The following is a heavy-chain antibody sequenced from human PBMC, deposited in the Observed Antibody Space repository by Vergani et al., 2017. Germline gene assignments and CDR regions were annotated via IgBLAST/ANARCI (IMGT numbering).Heavy chain of an antibody. J-gene: IGHJ4*02. Sequence: QLQLQESGSGLVKPPGTLSLTCAVSGGSISTNNWWSWVRQPPGKGLEWIGEIYHSGKTNYNPSLKSRVTISVDKSKNQFSLKLISVTAADTAVYYCARDRGLDGDYHFDYWGQGILVTVSS. CDR3: ARDRGLDGDYHFDY. V-gene: IGHV4-4*03. D-gene: IGHD3-10*01. CDR2: IYHSGKT. CDR1: GGSISTNNW.